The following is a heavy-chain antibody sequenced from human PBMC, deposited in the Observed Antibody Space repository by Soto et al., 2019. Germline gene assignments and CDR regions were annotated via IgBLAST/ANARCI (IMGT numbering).Heavy chain of an antibody. V-gene: IGHV4-59*08. CDR1: GGSISSYY. D-gene: IGHD2-8*01. CDR2: IYYSGST. Sequence: SETLSLTCTVSGGSISSYYWSWIRQPPGKGLEWIGYIYYSGSTNYNPSLKSRVTISVDTSKNQFSLKLSSVTAADTAVYYCARHTPLRLFDPWGQGALVTVSS. J-gene: IGHJ5*02. CDR3: ARHTPLRLFDP.